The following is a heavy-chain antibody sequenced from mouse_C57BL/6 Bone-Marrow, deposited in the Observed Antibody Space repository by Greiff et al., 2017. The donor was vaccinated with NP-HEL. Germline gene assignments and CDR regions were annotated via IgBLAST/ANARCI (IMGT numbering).Heavy chain of an antibody. D-gene: IGHD1-1*01. J-gene: IGHJ4*01. Sequence: VQLQQPGAELVKPGASVKLSCKASGYTFPSYWMHWVKQRPGQGLEWIGMIHPNSGSTNYNEKFKSKATLTVDKSSSTAYMQLSSLTSEDSAVYYCARWDYYYGSRERYAMDYWGQGTSVTVSS. V-gene: IGHV1-64*01. CDR2: IHPNSGST. CDR1: GYTFPSYW. CDR3: ARWDYYYGSRERYAMDY.